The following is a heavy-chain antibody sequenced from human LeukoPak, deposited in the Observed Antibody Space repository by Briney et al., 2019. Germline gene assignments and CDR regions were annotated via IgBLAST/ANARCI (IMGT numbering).Heavy chain of an antibody. J-gene: IGHJ3*02. CDR2: VSYDGSAK. Sequence: GGSLRLSCAASGFIFSNYAMHWVRQAPGKGLEWVAVVSYDGSAKLYADSVKGRFTISRDNSRNTLSLQMSSLRDEDTAIYYCAKISAVAASPGAFDIWGQGTMVTVP. CDR3: AKISAVAASPGAFDI. CDR1: GFIFSNYA. V-gene: IGHV3-30-3*01. D-gene: IGHD6-19*01.